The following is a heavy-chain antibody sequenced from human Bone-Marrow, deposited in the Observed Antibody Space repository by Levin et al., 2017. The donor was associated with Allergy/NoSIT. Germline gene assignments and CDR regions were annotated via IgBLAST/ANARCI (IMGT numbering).Heavy chain of an antibody. CDR1: GGSFSGYY. Sequence: SSETLSLTCAVYGGSFSGYYWSWIRQPPGKGLEWIGEINHSGSTNYNPSLKSRVTISVDTSKNQFSLKLSSVTAADTAVYYCARGPSSWYPFDYWGQGTLVTVSS. CDR2: INHSGST. D-gene: IGHD6-13*01. CDR3: ARGPSSWYPFDY. J-gene: IGHJ4*02. V-gene: IGHV4-34*01.